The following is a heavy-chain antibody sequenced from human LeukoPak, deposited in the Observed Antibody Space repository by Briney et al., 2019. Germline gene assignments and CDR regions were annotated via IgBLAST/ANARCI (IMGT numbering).Heavy chain of an antibody. CDR3: ASRGLPSYGTPDAFDI. D-gene: IGHD5-18*01. Sequence: GESLRISCKGSGYSFTSYWISWVRQMPGKGLEWMGRIDPSDSYTNYSPSFQGHVTISADKSISTAYLQWSSLKASDTAMYYCASRGLPSYGTPDAFDIWGQGTMVTVSS. CDR2: IDPSDSYT. V-gene: IGHV5-10-1*01. CDR1: GYSFTSYW. J-gene: IGHJ3*02.